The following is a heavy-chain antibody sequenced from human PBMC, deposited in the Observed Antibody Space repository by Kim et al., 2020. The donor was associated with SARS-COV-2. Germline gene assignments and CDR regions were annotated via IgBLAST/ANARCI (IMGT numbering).Heavy chain of an antibody. V-gene: IGHV4-31*02. J-gene: IGHJ3*02. Sequence: LKSRVTRSVDTSKNQFSLKLSSVTAADTAVYYCARYAIVVVPAAILAFDIWGQGTMVTVSS. D-gene: IGHD2-2*01. CDR3: ARYAIVVVPAAILAFDI.